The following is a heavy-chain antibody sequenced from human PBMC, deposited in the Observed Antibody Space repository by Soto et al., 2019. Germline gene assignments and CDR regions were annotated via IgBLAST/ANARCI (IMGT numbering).Heavy chain of an antibody. Sequence: GGSLRLSCAASGFTFSSYSMNWVRQAPGKGLEWVSSISSSSSYIYYTDSVKGRFTISRDNAKNSLYLQMNSLRAEDTAVYYCARYSCSGGSCYPTYDAFDIWGQGTMVTVSS. D-gene: IGHD2-15*01. V-gene: IGHV3-21*01. CDR1: GFTFSSYS. CDR3: ARYSCSGGSCYPTYDAFDI. J-gene: IGHJ3*02. CDR2: ISSSSSYI.